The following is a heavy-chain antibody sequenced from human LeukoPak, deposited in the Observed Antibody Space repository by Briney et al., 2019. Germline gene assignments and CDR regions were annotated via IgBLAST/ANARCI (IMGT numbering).Heavy chain of an antibody. CDR3: ARRGTDSSGYPLAYYFDY. J-gene: IGHJ4*02. D-gene: IGHD3-22*01. CDR1: GGSISSYY. V-gene: IGHV4-4*07. CDR2: IYTSGST. Sequence: SETLSLTCTVSGGSISSYYWSWIRQPAGKGLEWIGRIYTSGSTNYNPSLKSRVTISLDTSKNQFSLKLSSVTAADTAVYYCARRGTDSSGYPLAYYFDYWGQGTLVTVSS.